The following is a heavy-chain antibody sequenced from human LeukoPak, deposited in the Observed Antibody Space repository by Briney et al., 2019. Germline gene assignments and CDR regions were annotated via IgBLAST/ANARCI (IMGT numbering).Heavy chain of an antibody. CDR1: GFTFSTYW. Sequence: GGSLRLSCVASGFTFSTYWMHWVRQTPGKGLVWVSSIRNDGTTTNYADSVKGRFTISRDNAKNTLYLQMNSLRAEDTAVYYCVRLYKIEGADLWGRGTLVTVSS. V-gene: IGHV3-74*01. J-gene: IGHJ2*01. D-gene: IGHD1-14*01. CDR2: IRNDGTTT. CDR3: VRLYKIEGADL.